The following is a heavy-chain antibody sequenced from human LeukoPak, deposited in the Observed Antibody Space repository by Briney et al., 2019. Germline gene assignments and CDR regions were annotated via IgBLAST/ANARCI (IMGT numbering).Heavy chain of an antibody. CDR1: GGAFSGYY. Sequence: PSGNPSLTRAVHGGAFSGYYWSWIRPPPRKGLGWIGEINHSGSTNYNPSLKSRVTISVDTSKNQFSLKLSSVTAADTAVYYCARAGWLRTKGYFDYWGQGTLVTVSS. CDR3: ARAGWLRTKGYFDY. D-gene: IGHD5-12*01. CDR2: INHSGST. V-gene: IGHV4-34*01. J-gene: IGHJ4*02.